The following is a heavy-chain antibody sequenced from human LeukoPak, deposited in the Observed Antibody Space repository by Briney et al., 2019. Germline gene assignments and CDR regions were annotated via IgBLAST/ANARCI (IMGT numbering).Heavy chain of an antibody. J-gene: IGHJ4*02. V-gene: IGHV3-23*01. CDR3: AKDPAPAYYDILTGYY. CDR1: GFTFSSYA. Sequence: GGSLRLSCAASGFTFSSYAMSWVRQAPGKGLEWVSAISGSGGSTYYADSVKGQFTISRDNSKNTLYLQMNSLRAEDTAVYYCAKDPAPAYYDILTGYYWGQGTLVTVSS. D-gene: IGHD3-9*01. CDR2: ISGSGGST.